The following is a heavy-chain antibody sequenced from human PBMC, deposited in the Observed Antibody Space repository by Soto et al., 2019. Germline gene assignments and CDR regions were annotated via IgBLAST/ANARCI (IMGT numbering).Heavy chain of an antibody. CDR1: GLTFSSYA. D-gene: IGHD6-25*01. V-gene: IGHV3-30*04. J-gene: IGHJ4*02. Sequence: QVRLVESGGGGVQPGRSLRLSCAASGLTFSSYAIHWVRQAPGKGLEWVAFMSSDGSNTFYADSVRGRFTVSRDNSKRTLFLQMHALMPEDTAVYYCTKSLSTALVPYYFAYWGQGALVSVSS. CDR3: TKSLSTALVPYYFAY. CDR2: MSSDGSNT.